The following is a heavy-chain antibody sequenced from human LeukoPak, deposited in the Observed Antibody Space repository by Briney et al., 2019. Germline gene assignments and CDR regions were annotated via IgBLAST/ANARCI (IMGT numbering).Heavy chain of an antibody. D-gene: IGHD1-26*01. V-gene: IGHV1-2*02. Sequence: ASVKVSCKASGYTFTGYYMHWVRQAPGQGLEWMGWVNPNSGGTNYAQKFQGRVTMTRDTSISTAYMELSRLRSDDTAVYYCARVYSGSYSGDDDDYWGQGTLVTVSS. CDR1: GYTFTGYY. CDR3: ARVYSGSYSGDDDDY. CDR2: VNPNSGGT. J-gene: IGHJ4*02.